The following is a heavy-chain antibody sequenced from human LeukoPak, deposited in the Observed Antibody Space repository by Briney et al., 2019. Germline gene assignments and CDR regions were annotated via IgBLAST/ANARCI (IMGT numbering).Heavy chain of an antibody. CDR2: INYSGST. CDR1: GGSFSGYY. D-gene: IGHD3-10*01. Sequence: SETLSLTCAVYGGSFSGYYWSWIRQPPGKGLEWIGEINYSGSTNYSPSLKSRVTISVDTSKNQFSLKLSSVTAADTAVYYCARGPVITMVQGVIGWFDPWGQGTLVTVSS. CDR3: ARGPVITMVQGVIGWFDP. J-gene: IGHJ5*02. V-gene: IGHV4-34*01.